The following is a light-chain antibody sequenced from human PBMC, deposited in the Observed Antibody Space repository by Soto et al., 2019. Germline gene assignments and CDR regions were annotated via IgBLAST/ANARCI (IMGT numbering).Light chain of an antibody. CDR3: QQSYKTPQT. CDR2: TAS. V-gene: IGKV1-39*01. Sequence: DIQMTQSPSSVSASIGDRVTISCRASETINKYLNWYQQKPGKPPRLLIYTASTLPSEVPSRFSGSRPGTNFTLTINGLQPEDSAPYYCQQSYKTPQTFGQGTKVEIK. J-gene: IGKJ1*01. CDR1: ETINKY.